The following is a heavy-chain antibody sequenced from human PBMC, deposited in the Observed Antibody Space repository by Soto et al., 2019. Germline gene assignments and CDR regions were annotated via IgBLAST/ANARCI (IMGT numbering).Heavy chain of an antibody. J-gene: IGHJ5*02. V-gene: IGHV4-39*01. CDR1: GGSISSSSYY. D-gene: IGHD2-21*02. Sequence: QLQLQESGPGLVKPSETLSLTCTVSGGSISSSSYYWGWIRQPPGKGLEWIGSIYYSGSTYYNPSRNSRVTTSVDPSNHQFSPKLSSVTAADTAVYYCARRSSGRDHGGSSWFDPWGQGTLVTVSS. CDR3: ARRSSGRDHGGSSWFDP. CDR2: IYYSGST.